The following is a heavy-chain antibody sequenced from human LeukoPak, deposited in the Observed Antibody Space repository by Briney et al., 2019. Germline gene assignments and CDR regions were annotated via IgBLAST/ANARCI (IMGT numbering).Heavy chain of an antibody. V-gene: IGHV3-23*01. CDR2: ISGSGGST. CDR3: ATTPADTVTTADY. CDR1: GFTFSSYA. J-gene: IGHJ4*02. D-gene: IGHD4-17*01. Sequence: PGGSLRLSCAASGFTFSSYAMSWVRQAPGKGLEWVSAISGSGGSTYYADSVKGRFTISRDNSKNTLYLQMNSLRAEDTAVYYCATTPADTVTTADYWGQGTLVTVSS.